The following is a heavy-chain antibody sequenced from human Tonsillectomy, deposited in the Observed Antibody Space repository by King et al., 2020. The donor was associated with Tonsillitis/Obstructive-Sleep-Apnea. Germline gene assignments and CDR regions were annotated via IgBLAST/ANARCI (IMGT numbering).Heavy chain of an antibody. V-gene: IGHV1-46*01. Sequence: MQLVQSGAEVKRPGASVKVSCKASGYTFTSYYMHWVRQAPGQGLEWMGIINPSGGRPSYAQKFQGRVTMTRDTSTSTVYMELSSLRSEDTAVYYCAREGVVPAAAFDYWGQGTLVTVSS. D-gene: IGHD2-2*01. CDR1: GYTFTSYY. CDR2: INPSGGRP. J-gene: IGHJ4*02. CDR3: AREGVVPAAAFDY.